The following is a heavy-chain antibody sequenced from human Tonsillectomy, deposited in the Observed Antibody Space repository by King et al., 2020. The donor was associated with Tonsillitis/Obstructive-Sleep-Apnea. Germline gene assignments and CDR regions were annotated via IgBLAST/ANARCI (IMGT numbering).Heavy chain of an antibody. CDR1: GFTFSSYV. J-gene: IGHJ6*03. V-gene: IGHV3-30*04. CDR2: ISYDGSNK. Sequence: VQLVESGGGVVQPGRSLRLSCAASGFTFSSYVMHWVRQAPGKGLEWVAVISYDGSNKYYADSVKGRFTISRDNSKNTLYLQMNSLRAEDTAVYYCAREGYDSNGYYFLYYMDVWGKGTTVTVSS. CDR3: AREGYDSNGYYFLYYMDV. D-gene: IGHD3-22*01.